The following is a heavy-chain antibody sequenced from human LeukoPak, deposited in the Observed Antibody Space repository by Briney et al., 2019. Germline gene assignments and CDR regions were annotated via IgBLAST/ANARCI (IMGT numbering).Heavy chain of an antibody. CDR3: ARHRKNYGSGSYPRY. D-gene: IGHD3-10*01. V-gene: IGHV4-39*01. J-gene: IGHJ4*02. CDR2: IYYGGST. CDR1: GGSISSSSYY. Sequence: SETLSLTCTVSGGSISSSSYYWGWIRQPPGKGLEWIGSIYYGGSTYYNPSLKSRVTISVDTSKNQFSLKLSSVTAADTAVYYCARHRKNYGSGSYPRYWGQGTLVTVSS.